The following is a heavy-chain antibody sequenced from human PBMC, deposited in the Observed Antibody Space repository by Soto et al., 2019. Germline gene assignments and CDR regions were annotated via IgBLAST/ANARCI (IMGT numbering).Heavy chain of an antibody. J-gene: IGHJ5*02. V-gene: IGHV1-69*13. CDR2: IIPIFGTA. CDR3: AKTTGYYCSSTSCYSGWFDP. Sequence: ASVKVSCKASGGTFSSYAISWVRQAPGQGLEWMGGIIPIFGTANYAQKFQGRVTITADESTSTAYMELSSLRSEDTAVYYCAKTTGYYCSSTSCYSGWFDPWGQGTLVTVSS. D-gene: IGHD2-2*02. CDR1: GGTFSSYA.